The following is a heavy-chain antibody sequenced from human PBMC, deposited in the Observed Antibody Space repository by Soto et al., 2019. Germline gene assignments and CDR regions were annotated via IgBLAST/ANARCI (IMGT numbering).Heavy chain of an antibody. CDR1: GGSISSSSYY. CDR3: AKDKITGLFDY. CDR2: IYYSGST. J-gene: IGHJ4*02. V-gene: IGHV4-39*02. D-gene: IGHD2-8*02. Sequence: SETLSLTCTVSGGSISSSSYYWGWIRQPPGKGLEWIGSIYYSGSTYYNPSLKSRVTISVDTSKNQFSLKLTSVTAADTAVYYCAKDKITGLFDYWGQGTLVT.